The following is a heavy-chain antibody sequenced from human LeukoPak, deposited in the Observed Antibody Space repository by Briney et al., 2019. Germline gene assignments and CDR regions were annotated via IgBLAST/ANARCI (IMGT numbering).Heavy chain of an antibody. CDR3: ARVSSSSWSNWFDP. V-gene: IGHV1-18*01. J-gene: IGHJ5*02. CDR1: GYTFTSYG. CDR2: ISAYNGNT. D-gene: IGHD6-13*01. Sequence: GASVKVSCKASGYTFTSYGISWVRQAPGQGLEWMGWISAYNGNTNYAQKLQGRVTMTTDTSTSTAYMELRSLRSDDTAVYHCARVSSSSWSNWFDPWGQGTLVTVSS.